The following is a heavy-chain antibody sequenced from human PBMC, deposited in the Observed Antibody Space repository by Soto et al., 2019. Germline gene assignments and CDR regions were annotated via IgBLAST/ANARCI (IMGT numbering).Heavy chain of an antibody. J-gene: IGHJ5*02. D-gene: IGHD2-2*01. CDR3: ARQIRPTQPSDP. Sequence: QVQLVQSGAEVKKPGSSVKVSCKASGGTFSSYAISWVRQAPGQGLEWMGGIIPIFGTANYAQKFQGRVTITADESTSTAYMELSSLRSEDAAVYYWARQIRPTQPSDPWGQGTLVTVSS. CDR1: GGTFSSYA. CDR2: IIPIFGTA. V-gene: IGHV1-69*01.